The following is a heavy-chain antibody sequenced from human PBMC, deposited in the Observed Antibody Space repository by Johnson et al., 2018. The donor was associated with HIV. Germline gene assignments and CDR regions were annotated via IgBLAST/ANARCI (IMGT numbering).Heavy chain of an antibody. CDR3: ARDYDLAARPVAFDI. D-gene: IGHD6-6*01. J-gene: IGHJ3*02. CDR2: IWYDGSNK. V-gene: IGHV3-33*08. Sequence: QVQLVESGGGVVQSGGSLRLSCAASGFTFSRYWMSWVRQAPGKGLEWVAVIWYDGSNKYYADSVKGRFTISRDNSKNTLYLQMDSLRAEDTAVYYCARDYDLAARPVAFDIRGQGTMVTVSS. CDR1: GFTFSRYW.